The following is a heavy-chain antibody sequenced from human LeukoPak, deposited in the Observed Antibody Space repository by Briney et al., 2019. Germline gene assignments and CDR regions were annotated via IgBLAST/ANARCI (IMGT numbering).Heavy chain of an antibody. Sequence: SETLSLTCTVSGGSISSSSYYWGWIRQPPGKGLEWIGEINHSGSTNYNPSLKSRVTISVDTSKNQFSLKLSSVTAADTAVYYCARRDIVGATGHFDYWGQGTLVTVSS. D-gene: IGHD1-26*01. CDR3: ARRDIVGATGHFDY. V-gene: IGHV4-39*07. J-gene: IGHJ4*02. CDR2: INHSGST. CDR1: GGSISSSSYY.